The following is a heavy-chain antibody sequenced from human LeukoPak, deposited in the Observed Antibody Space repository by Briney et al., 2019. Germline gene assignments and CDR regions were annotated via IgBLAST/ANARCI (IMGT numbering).Heavy chain of an antibody. V-gene: IGHV1-2*02. CDR1: GYTFTGYY. CDR3: AREGDFGSYPFDY. D-gene: IGHD3-3*01. J-gene: IGHJ4*02. Sequence: ASVKVSCKASGYTFTGYYMHWVRQAPGQGLEWMGWINPNSGGTNYAQKFQGRVTMTRDTPISTAYMELRSLRSDDTAVYCCAREGDFGSYPFDYWGQGTLVIVAS. CDR2: INPNSGGT.